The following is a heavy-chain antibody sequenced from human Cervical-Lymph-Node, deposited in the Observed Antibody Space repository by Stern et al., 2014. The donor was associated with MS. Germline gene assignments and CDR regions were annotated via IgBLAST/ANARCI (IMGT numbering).Heavy chain of an antibody. J-gene: IGHJ5*02. V-gene: IGHV4-61*02. CDR2: IHDSGST. CDR1: GGSISSSGYY. CDR3: ATTRWDLFTWNWFDP. D-gene: IGHD1-26*01. Sequence: QVQLVQSGPGLVKPSQTLSLTCTVSGGSISSSGYYWSWIRQPADKGLEWIGRIHDSGSTYYNPSLKSRVTISMVTANNQFSLKLPSVTAADTAVYYCATTRWDLFTWNWFDPWGQGTLVTVSS.